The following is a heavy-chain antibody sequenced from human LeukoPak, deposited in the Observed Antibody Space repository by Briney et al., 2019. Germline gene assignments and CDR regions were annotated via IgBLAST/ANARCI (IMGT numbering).Heavy chain of an antibody. D-gene: IGHD6-13*01. CDR1: GFTFSRYW. CDR2: IKQDGGEK. J-gene: IGHJ4*02. CDR3: ARAGGSSWADY. V-gene: IGHV3-7*01. Sequence: GGSLRLSCAASGFTFSRYWMTWVRQAPGKGLEWVANIKQDGGEKDYVDSVKGRFTISRDNAKNSLYLQMNSLRVEDTAVYYCARAGGSSWADYWGQGTLVTVSS.